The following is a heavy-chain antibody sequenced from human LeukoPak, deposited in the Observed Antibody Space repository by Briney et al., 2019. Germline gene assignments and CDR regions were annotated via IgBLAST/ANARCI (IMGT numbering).Heavy chain of an antibody. J-gene: IGHJ6*03. CDR3: ARAPISGSYSQYFYMDV. Sequence: GGSLRLSCAASGFSFGDYAMHWVRQAPGKGLEWVSGITWNSDIKAYADAVKGRFTVSRDNAKNSLYLQMNSLRSDDTALYYCARAPISGSYSQYFYMDVWGKGTTVTISS. CDR1: GFSFGDYA. CDR2: ITWNSDIK. V-gene: IGHV3-9*01. D-gene: IGHD3-10*01.